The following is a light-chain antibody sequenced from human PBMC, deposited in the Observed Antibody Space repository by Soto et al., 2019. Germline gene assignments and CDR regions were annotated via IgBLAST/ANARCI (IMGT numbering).Light chain of an antibody. V-gene: IGKV3-20*01. J-gene: IGKJ3*01. CDR2: GAS. Sequence: EIVLTQSPGTLYLSPGERATLSCRASQSVSSSYLAWYQQKPGQAPRLLIYGASGRDTGIPDRFSGSGSGPDLTLTISRLEPADVAVYYCQQYGSSPLFTFGPGTKVDIK. CDR3: QQYGSSPLFT. CDR1: QSVSSSY.